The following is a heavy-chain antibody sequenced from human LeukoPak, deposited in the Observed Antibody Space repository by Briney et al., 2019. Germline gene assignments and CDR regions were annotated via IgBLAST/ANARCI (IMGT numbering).Heavy chain of an antibody. J-gene: IGHJ6*02. CDR3: ARGPTMYGMDV. V-gene: IGHV3-53*01. CDR2: IYSGGST. CDR1: GFTVSNNY. Sequence: GGSLRLSCAASGFTVSNNYISWVRQAPGKGLEWVSVIYSGGSTYYKDSVKGRLTISRDNSKNTLYLQINSLTVEDTAIYYCARGPTMYGMDVWGQGTTVTVSS.